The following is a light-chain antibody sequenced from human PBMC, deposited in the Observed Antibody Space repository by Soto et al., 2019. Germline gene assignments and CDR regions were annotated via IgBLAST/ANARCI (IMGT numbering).Light chain of an antibody. CDR1: SSNIGSNT. CDR2: SNN. Sequence: SVLTQPPSASGTPGQRVTISCSGSSSNIGSNTVNWYQQLPGTAPKLLIYSNNQRPSGVPDRFSGSKSGTSASLAISGLQSEDVADYYCAAWDDSLNGYVVFGGGTKLTVL. CDR3: AAWDDSLNGYVV. V-gene: IGLV1-44*01. J-gene: IGLJ2*01.